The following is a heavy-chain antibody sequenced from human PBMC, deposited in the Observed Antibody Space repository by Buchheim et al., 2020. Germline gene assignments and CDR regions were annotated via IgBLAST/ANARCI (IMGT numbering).Heavy chain of an antibody. CDR3: ARVGGDYGDYQYYYYYYGMDV. CDR1: VGSISRVGYY. D-gene: IGHD4-17*01. Sequence: QVQLQESGPGLVKPSQTLSLTCTVSVGSISRVGYYWSWIRQHPGKGLEWLGSIYYSGSPYYNPSLKSRVTISVDTSKNQSSLKLSSVTAADTAVYYCARVGGDYGDYQYYYYYYGMDVWGQGTT. J-gene: IGHJ6*02. CDR2: IYYSGSP. V-gene: IGHV4-31*03.